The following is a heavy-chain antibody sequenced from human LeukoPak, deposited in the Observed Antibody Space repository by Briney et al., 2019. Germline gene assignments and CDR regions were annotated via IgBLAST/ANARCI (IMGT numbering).Heavy chain of an antibody. Sequence: SETLSLTCAVYGGSFSGYYWSWMRQPPGKGLEWIGEINHSGSTNYNPSLKSRVTISVDTSKNQFSLKLSYVTAADTAVYYCATRPRGYCSSTSCYVVDYWGQGTLVTVSS. V-gene: IGHV4-34*01. CDR2: INHSGST. D-gene: IGHD2-2*01. CDR3: ATRPRGYCSSTSCYVVDY. CDR1: GGSFSGYY. J-gene: IGHJ4*02.